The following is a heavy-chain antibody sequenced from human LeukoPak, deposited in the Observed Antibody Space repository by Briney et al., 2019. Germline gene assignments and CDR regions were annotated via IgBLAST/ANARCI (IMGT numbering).Heavy chain of an antibody. Sequence: SQTLSLTCTVSGDSISSYYWNWIRQPPGRGLGWIGYIYYSGSTNYNPSLKSRVTISVDTSKNQFSLKLSSVTAADTAVYYCARMYYYDSSGYAYFDYWGQGTLVTVSS. V-gene: IGHV4-59*01. CDR1: GDSISSYY. CDR3: ARMYYYDSSGYAYFDY. J-gene: IGHJ4*02. D-gene: IGHD3-22*01. CDR2: IYYSGST.